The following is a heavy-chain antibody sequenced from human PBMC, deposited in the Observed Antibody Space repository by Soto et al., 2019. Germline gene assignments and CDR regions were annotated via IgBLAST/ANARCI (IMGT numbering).Heavy chain of an antibody. J-gene: IGHJ5*02. Sequence: GAMRLSYTASGFTLRNYGMHWVPKAPGKGLEWVAVIWYDGSNKYYADSVKGRFTISRDNSKNTLYLQMNSLRAEDTAVYYCARDSNYRVEPLGWFDPWGQGTLVTVSS. CDR3: ARDSNYRVEPLGWFDP. V-gene: IGHV3-33*01. CDR1: GFTLRNYG. CDR2: IWYDGSNK. D-gene: IGHD3-16*02.